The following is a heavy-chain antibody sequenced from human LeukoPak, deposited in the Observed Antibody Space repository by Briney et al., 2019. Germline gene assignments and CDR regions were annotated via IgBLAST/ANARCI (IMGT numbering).Heavy chain of an antibody. CDR2: ISSSGSPR. CDR3: AKDLGGSGSPCDP. V-gene: IGHV3-48*03. J-gene: IGHJ5*02. Sequence: GGSLRLSCAASGFIFSSYEMNWVRQAPGKGLEWVSYISSSGSPRHYADSVKGRFTISRDNAKNSLYLQMNSLRAEDTAVYYCAKDLGGSGSPCDPWGQGTLVTVSS. CDR1: GFIFSSYE. D-gene: IGHD3-10*01.